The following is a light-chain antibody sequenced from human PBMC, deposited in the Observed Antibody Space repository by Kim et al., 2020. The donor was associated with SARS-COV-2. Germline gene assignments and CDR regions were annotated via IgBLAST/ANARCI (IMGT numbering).Light chain of an antibody. J-gene: IGLJ2*01. Sequence: QSALTQPASVSGSPGQSITISCTGTSSDVGGYNQVSWYQQHPGKAPKLMISDVSNRPSGVSNRFSGSKSGNTASLTISGLQAEDESDYYCSSYTTSSTLGVVFGGGTQLTVL. CDR2: DVS. CDR1: SSDVGGYNQ. CDR3: SSYTTSSTLGVV. V-gene: IGLV2-14*03.